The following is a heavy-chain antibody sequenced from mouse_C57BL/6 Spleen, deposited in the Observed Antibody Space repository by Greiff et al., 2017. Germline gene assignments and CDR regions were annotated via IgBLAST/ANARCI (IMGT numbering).Heavy chain of an antibody. V-gene: IGHV1-81*01. Sequence: QVQLQQSGAELARPGASVKLSCKASGYTFTSYGISWVKQRTGQGLEWIGEIYPRSGNTYYNEKFKGKATLTADKSSSTAYMELRSLTSEDSAVYFCARGGEYDGSSYNFDYGGQGTTLTVSS. CDR1: GYTFTSYG. CDR3: ARGGEYDGSSYNFDY. CDR2: IYPRSGNT. D-gene: IGHD1-1*01. J-gene: IGHJ2*01.